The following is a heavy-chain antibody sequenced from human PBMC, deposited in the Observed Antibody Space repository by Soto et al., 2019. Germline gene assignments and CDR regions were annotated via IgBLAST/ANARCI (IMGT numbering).Heavy chain of an antibody. V-gene: IGHV4-39*01. CDR1: GGSISSSSYY. J-gene: IGHJ4*02. CDR3: SRDGSEVAAKSNSFDY. Sequence: QLQLQESGPGLVKPSETLSLTCTVSGGSISSSSYYWGWIRQPPGTGLEWIGSIYYSGSTYYNPSLKSRVTISVDTSMNQFSLKLSSVTAADTAVYYCSRDGSEVAAKSNSFDYWGQGTLVTVSS. D-gene: IGHD2-15*01. CDR2: IYYSGST.